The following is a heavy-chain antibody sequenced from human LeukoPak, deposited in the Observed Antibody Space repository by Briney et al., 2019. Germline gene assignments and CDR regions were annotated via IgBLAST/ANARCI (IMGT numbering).Heavy chain of an antibody. CDR3: AEEEYYYDSSGYLGGFDY. CDR2: IIPIFGTA. V-gene: IGHV1-69*13. J-gene: IGHJ4*02. CDR1: GGTFNSYA. D-gene: IGHD3-22*01. Sequence: SVKVSCKASGGTFNSYAISWVRQAPGQGLEWMGGIIPIFGTANYAQKFQGRVTITADESTSTAYMELSSLRSEDTAVYYCAEEEYYYDSSGYLGGFDYWGQGTLVTVSS.